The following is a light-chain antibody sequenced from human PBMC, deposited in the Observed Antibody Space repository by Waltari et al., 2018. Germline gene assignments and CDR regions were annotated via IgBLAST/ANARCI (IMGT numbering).Light chain of an antibody. V-gene: IGLV1-51*02. CDR3: GTWDGSLRGWV. CDR1: SFDLEKSF. CDR2: ENN. J-gene: IGLJ3*02. Sequence: QSVLTQPPSVSAAPGQKVTISCPGHSFDLEKSFVPWYQHLPGTSPKLLIYENNKRPSGIPDRLSGSKSGTSATLDISGLQIGDEADYYCGTWDGSLRGWVFGGGTKLTVL.